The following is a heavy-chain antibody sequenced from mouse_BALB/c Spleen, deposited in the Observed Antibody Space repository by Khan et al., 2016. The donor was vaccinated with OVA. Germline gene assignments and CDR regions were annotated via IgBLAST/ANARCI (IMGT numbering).Heavy chain of an antibody. D-gene: IGHD1-1*02. J-gene: IGHJ3*01. Sequence: EVELVESGGDLVKTGGSLKLSCAASGFTFSSFVLSWVRQTPEKGLEWVATISSAGTYTYSLDSVKGRFTISRDNAKNTLYLQMNSLRSEDTAMYYCANGYYGWFAYWGQGTLVTVSA. V-gene: IGHV5-9-1*01. CDR3: ANGYYGWFAY. CDR2: ISSAGTYT. CDR1: GFTFSSFV.